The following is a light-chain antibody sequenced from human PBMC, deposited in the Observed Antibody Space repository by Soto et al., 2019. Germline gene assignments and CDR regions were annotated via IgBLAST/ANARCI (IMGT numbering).Light chain of an antibody. V-gene: IGKV1-39*01. Sequence: DIRMTQSPSSLSASVGDRVTITCRASQSISSYLNWYQQKPGKVPKLLIYAASSLQSGVPSRFSGSGSGTDFTLTISSLQPEDFAAYHCQQSYSTPLTFGGGTKVEIK. CDR1: QSISSY. CDR2: AAS. CDR3: QQSYSTPLT. J-gene: IGKJ4*01.